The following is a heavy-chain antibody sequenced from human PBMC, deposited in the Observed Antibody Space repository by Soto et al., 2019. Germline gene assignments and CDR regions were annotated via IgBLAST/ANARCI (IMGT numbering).Heavy chain of an antibody. D-gene: IGHD1-26*01. CDR1: GYTFTSYG. CDR3: ARDNVGATTTRRPFDY. J-gene: IGHJ4*02. Sequence: QVQLVQSGAEVKKPGASVKVSCKASGYTFTSYGISCVRQAPGQGLEWMGWSSAYNGNTNYAQKLQGRVTMTTDTSTSTAYMELRSLRSDDTAVYYCARDNVGATTTRRPFDYGGQGTLVTVAS. V-gene: IGHV1-18*01. CDR2: SSAYNGNT.